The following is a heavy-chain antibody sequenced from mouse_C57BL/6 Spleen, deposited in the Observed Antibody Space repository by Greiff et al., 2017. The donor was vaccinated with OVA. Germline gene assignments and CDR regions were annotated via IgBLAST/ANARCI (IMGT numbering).Heavy chain of an antibody. V-gene: IGHV1-69*01. J-gene: IGHJ4*01. Sequence: VQLQQPGAELVMPGASVKLSCKASGYTFTSYWMHWVKQRPGQGLEWIGEIDPSDSYTNYNQKFKGKSTLTVDKSSSTAYMQLSSLTSEDSAVYDCARNYYGNYYAMDYWGQGTSVTVSS. CDR2: IDPSDSYT. CDR1: GYTFTSYW. CDR3: ARNYYGNYYAMDY. D-gene: IGHD1-1*01.